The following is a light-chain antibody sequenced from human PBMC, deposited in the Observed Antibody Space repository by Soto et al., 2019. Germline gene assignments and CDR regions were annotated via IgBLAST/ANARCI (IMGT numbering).Light chain of an antibody. CDR1: QSISGW. J-gene: IGKJ2*01. CDR2: DAS. CDR3: QQYDSYSPTT. V-gene: IGKV1-5*01. Sequence: DIQMTRSPSTLSPSVGDRVTITCRASQSISGWLAWYQQKPWKAPKLLIYDASRLESGVPSRFSGGGSGTEFTLTISSLQPDDFKTYYCQQYDSYSPTTFGQGTLMEIK.